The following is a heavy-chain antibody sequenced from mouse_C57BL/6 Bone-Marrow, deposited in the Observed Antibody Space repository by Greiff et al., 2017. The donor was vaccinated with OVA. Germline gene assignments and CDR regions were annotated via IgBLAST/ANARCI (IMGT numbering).Heavy chain of an antibody. J-gene: IGHJ4*01. Sequence: EVKLMESGGDLVKPGGSLKLSCAASGFTFSSYGMSWVRQTPDKRLEWVAIISSGGSYTYYPDSVKGRFTISRDNAKNTLYLQMSSLKSEDTAMYYCAKRGSWAMDYLGQGTSVTVSS. CDR3: AKRGSWAMDY. CDR2: ISSGGSYT. D-gene: IGHD1-1*01. V-gene: IGHV5-6*02. CDR1: GFTFSSYG.